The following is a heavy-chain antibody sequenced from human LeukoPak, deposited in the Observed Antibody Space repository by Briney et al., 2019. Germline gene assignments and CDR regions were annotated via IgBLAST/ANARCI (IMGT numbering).Heavy chain of an antibody. J-gene: IGHJ5*02. D-gene: IGHD3-9*01. CDR1: GFTFDDYA. CDR3: AKGLYYDILTGNYFDP. CDR2: ITGNSDSV. V-gene: IGHV3-9*01. Sequence: PGRSLRLSCAASGFTFDDYAMHWVRQLPGKGLEWVAGITGNSDSVGYADSVKGRFTISRDNAMNSLFLQMNSLSADDTAFYYCAKGLYYDILTGNYFDPWGQGTPVTVSS.